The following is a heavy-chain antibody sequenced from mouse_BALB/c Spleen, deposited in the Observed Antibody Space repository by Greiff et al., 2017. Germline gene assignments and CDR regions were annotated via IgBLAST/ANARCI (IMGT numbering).Heavy chain of an antibody. Sequence: QVQLKESGAELMKPGASVKISCKATGYTFTDYVISWVKQRTGQGLEWIGEIYPGSGSTYYNEKFKGKATLTADKSSNTAYMQLSSLTSEDSAVYFCAREGAARARFAYWGQGTLVTVSA. J-gene: IGHJ3*01. CDR2: IYPGSGST. CDR3: AREGAARARFAY. D-gene: IGHD3-1*01. V-gene: IGHV1-77*01. CDR1: GYTFTDYV.